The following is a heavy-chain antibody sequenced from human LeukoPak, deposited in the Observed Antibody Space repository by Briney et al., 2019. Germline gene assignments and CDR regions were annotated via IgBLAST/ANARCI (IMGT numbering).Heavy chain of an antibody. CDR1: GYTFTRYG. Sequence: ASVKVSCKASGYTFTRYGISWVRQAPGQGLEWIGWISAYNGNTNYAQKLQGRVTMTPDTSTSTAYMELRSLRSDDTAVYYCARGRGYCSSTSCQLTDYWGQGTLVTVSS. J-gene: IGHJ4*02. CDR2: ISAYNGNT. CDR3: ARGRGYCSSTSCQLTDY. D-gene: IGHD2-2*01. V-gene: IGHV1-18*01.